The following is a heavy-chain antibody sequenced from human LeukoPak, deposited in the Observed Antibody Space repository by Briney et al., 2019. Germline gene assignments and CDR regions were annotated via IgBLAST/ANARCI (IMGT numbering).Heavy chain of an antibody. J-gene: IGHJ4*02. CDR1: GGTFSSYA. Sequence: GASVKVPCKASGGTFSSYAISWVRQAPGQGLEWMGGIIPIFGTANYAQKFQGRVTITADESTSTAYMELSSLRSEDTAVYYCARDKGGYYEFFDYWGQGTLVTVSS. D-gene: IGHD3-22*01. V-gene: IGHV1-69*13. CDR2: IIPIFGTA. CDR3: ARDKGGYYEFFDY.